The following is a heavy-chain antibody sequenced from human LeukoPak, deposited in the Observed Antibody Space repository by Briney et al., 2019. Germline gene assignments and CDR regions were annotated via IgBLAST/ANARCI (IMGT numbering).Heavy chain of an antibody. Sequence: PGGSLRLSCAASGFSFSSYSMSWVRQAPGKGLEWVSYITSSSGTIYYADSVKGRFTISRDNAENSLYLQMNSLRAEDTALYYCAKDMSRAAAGNFDYWGQGTLVTVSS. J-gene: IGHJ4*02. V-gene: IGHV3-48*01. CDR3: AKDMSRAAAGNFDY. CDR1: GFSFSSYS. D-gene: IGHD6-13*01. CDR2: ITSSSGTI.